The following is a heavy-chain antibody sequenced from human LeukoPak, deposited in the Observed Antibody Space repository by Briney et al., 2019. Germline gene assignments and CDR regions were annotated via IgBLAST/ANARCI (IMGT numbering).Heavy chain of an antibody. Sequence: GGSLRLSCAASGFTFSSYGMHWVRQAPGKGLEWVAFIRYDGSNKYYADSVKGRFTISRDNSKNTLYLQMNSLRAEDTAVYYCARAWDFITMIVVAIGGPDAFDIWGQGTMVTVSS. CDR1: GFTFSSYG. CDR2: IRYDGSNK. V-gene: IGHV3-30*02. CDR3: ARAWDFITMIVVAIGGPDAFDI. J-gene: IGHJ3*02. D-gene: IGHD3-22*01.